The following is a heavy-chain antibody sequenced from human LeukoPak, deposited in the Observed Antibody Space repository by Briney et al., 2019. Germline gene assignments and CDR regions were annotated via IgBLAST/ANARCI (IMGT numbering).Heavy chain of an antibody. Sequence: PSETLSLTCTVSGGSFSGYYWSWIRQPAGKGLEWIGRIYTSGNTNYNPSLKSRLTMSVDTSKNQFSLKLSSVTAADTAVYYCARQSDSGGYYYLGAFDFWGQGTMVTVSS. CDR1: GGSFSGYY. V-gene: IGHV4-4*07. CDR3: ARQSDSGGYYYLGAFDF. J-gene: IGHJ3*01. CDR2: IYTSGNT. D-gene: IGHD3-22*01.